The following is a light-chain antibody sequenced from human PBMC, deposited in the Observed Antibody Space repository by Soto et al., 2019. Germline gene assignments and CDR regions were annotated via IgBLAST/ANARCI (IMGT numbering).Light chain of an antibody. J-gene: IGKJ4*01. CDR2: GAS. Sequence: DIVLTQSPLSLSVTPGEPASISCRSSQSLLHSRGDNYLDWYQQKPGQAPRLLIYGASTRATGIPARFSGSGSGTEFTLTISSLQPEDFATYYCQQLWTYPLTFGGGTKVDI. CDR3: QQLWTYPLT. V-gene: IGKV2-28*01. CDR1: QSLLHSRGDNY.